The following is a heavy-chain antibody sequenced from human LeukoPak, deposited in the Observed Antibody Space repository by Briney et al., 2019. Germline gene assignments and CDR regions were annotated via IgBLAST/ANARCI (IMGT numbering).Heavy chain of an antibody. CDR2: IYYSGST. J-gene: IGHJ4*02. CDR1: GGSISSSSYY. D-gene: IGHD3-10*01. Sequence: SETLSLTCAVSGGSISSSSYYWGWIRQPPGKGLEWIGSIYYSGSTYYNPSLKSLVTISVDTSKNQSYLKLSSVTAADTAVYYCARDDCYVSGSYFSYYWGQGTLVTVSS. CDR3: ARDDCYVSGSYFSYY. V-gene: IGHV4-39*07.